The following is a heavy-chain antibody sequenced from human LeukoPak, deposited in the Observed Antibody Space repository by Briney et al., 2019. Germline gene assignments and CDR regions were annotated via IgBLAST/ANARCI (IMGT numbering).Heavy chain of an antibody. CDR3: AREGRVVTTGSHFDH. J-gene: IGHJ4*02. V-gene: IGHV4-59*12. Sequence: PSETLSLTCTVSGASISDYYWSWIRQPPGKGLEWIGFIYYSGSANYNPSLKSRVTIPVDTSKNQFSLKLTSVTSADTAVYFCAREGRVVTTGSHFDHWGQGTPVTVSS. D-gene: IGHD1-1*01. CDR1: GASISDYY. CDR2: IYYSGSA.